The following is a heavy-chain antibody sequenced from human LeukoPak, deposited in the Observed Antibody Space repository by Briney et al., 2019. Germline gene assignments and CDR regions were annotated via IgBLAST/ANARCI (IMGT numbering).Heavy chain of an antibody. Sequence: ASVKVSCKASGYTFTSYGISWVRQAPGQGLEWMGWISAYNGNTNYAQKLQGRVTMTTDTSTSTAYMELRSLRSDDTAMYYCARYYYDSSGYYHRRYYFDYWGQGTLVTVSS. D-gene: IGHD3-22*01. CDR1: GYTFTSYG. CDR3: ARYYYDSSGYYHRRYYFDY. V-gene: IGHV1-18*01. J-gene: IGHJ4*02. CDR2: ISAYNGNT.